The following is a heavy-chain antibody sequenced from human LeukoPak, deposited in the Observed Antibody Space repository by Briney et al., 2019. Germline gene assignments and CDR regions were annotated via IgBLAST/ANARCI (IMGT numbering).Heavy chain of an antibody. CDR3: AREGGDYGGNIDY. CDR2: IIPILGIA. V-gene: IGHV1-69*04. D-gene: IGHD4-23*01. J-gene: IGHJ4*02. CDR1: GGTFSSYA. Sequence: SVKVSCKASGGTFSSYAISWVRQAPGQGLEWVGRIIPILGIANYAQKFQGRVTITADKSTSTAYMELSSLRSEDTAVYYCAREGGDYGGNIDYWGQGTLVTVSS.